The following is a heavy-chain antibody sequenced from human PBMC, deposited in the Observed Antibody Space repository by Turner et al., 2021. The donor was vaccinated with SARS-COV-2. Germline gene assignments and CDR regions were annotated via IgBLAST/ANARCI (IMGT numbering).Heavy chain of an antibody. V-gene: IGHV3-23*04. CDR2: ISGSGGGT. Sequence: EVQLVESGGGLVKPGGSLRLSCAASGFTFSSCAMSWVRQAPGKGLEWVSSISGSGGGTYYADSVKGRFTISRDNSKNTLYLQMISLRAEDTAVYYCAKDEVAGLLYYFYAMDVWGQGTTVTVSS. J-gene: IGHJ6*02. CDR1: GFTFSSCA. CDR3: AKDEVAGLLYYFYAMDV. D-gene: IGHD6-19*01.